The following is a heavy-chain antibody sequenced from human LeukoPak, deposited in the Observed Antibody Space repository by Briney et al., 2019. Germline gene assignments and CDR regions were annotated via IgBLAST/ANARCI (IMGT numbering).Heavy chain of an antibody. CDR1: GSTVSSNY. Sequence: GGSLRLSCAASGSTVSSNYMSWVRQPPGKGLEWVSEIYSDGATYYAASVKGRFSISRDNSKNTVYLHMNSLRADDTAVFYCARDLRAHGVFDIWGQGTMVTVSS. CDR2: IYSDGAT. V-gene: IGHV3-53*01. J-gene: IGHJ3*02. CDR3: ARDLRAHGVFDI.